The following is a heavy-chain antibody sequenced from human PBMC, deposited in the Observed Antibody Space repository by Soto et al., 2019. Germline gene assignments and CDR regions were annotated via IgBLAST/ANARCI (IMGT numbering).Heavy chain of an antibody. J-gene: IGHJ5*02. CDR1: GFTFSSYA. CDR3: AKPPLAARLTSP. CDR2: ISGSGGST. Sequence: EVQLLESGGGLVQPGGSLRLSCAASGFTFSSYAMSWVRQAPGKRLEWVSAISGSGGSTYYADSVKGRFTISRDNSKNTLYLQMNSLRAEDTAVYYCAKPPLAARLTSPWGQGTLVTVSS. V-gene: IGHV3-23*01. D-gene: IGHD6-6*01.